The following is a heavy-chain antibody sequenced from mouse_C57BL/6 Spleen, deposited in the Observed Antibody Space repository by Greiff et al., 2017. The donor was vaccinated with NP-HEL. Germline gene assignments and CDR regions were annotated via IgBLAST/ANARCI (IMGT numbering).Heavy chain of an antibody. D-gene: IGHD2-5*01. V-gene: IGHV5-16*01. CDR3: ARHSNYYAMDY. J-gene: IGHJ4*01. CDR2: INYDGSST. CDR1: GFTFSDYY. Sequence: EVHLVESEGGLVQPGSSMKLSCTASGFTFSDYYMAWVRQVPEKGLEWVANINYDGSSTYYLDSLKSRFIISRDNAKNILYLQMSSLKSEDTATYYCARHSNYYAMDYWGQGTSVTVSS.